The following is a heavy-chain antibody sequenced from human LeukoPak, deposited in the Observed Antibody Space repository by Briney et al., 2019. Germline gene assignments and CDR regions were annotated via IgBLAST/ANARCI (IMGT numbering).Heavy chain of an antibody. CDR2: IRSRADGGTA. CDR1: GFTFSNYG. Sequence: PGGSLRLSCAASGFTFSNYGMHWVRQAPGKGLEWVGRIRSRADGGTAEYATAVEGRFTISRDDSTNTLYLHMSNVKTEDTAVYYCAKHIYGVVSIQQWGQGTLVTVSS. J-gene: IGHJ1*01. D-gene: IGHD3-3*01. V-gene: IGHV3-15*01. CDR3: AKHIYGVVSIQQ.